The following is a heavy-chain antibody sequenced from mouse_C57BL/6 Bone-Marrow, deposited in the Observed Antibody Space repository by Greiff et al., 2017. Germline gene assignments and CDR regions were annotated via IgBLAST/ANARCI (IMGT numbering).Heavy chain of an antibody. CDR1: GYTFTSYW. J-gene: IGHJ1*03. Sequence: LVESGAALAKPGASVKLSCKASGYTFTSYWMHWVNQRPGQGLEWIGYINPSSGYTKYNQKFKDKATWTADKSSRTTYLQLSSLTYEDSAVYYCARRECGSGYFDVWGTGTTVTVSS. CDR3: ARRECGSGYFDV. D-gene: IGHD1-1*01. CDR2: INPSSGYT. V-gene: IGHV1-7*01.